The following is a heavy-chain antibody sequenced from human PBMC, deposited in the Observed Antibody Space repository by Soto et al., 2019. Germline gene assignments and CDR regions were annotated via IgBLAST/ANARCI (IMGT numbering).Heavy chain of an antibody. CDR3: AKDVRDSSRARVCSLFYYGRDV. CDR2: ISYDGSNK. D-gene: IGHD6-13*01. V-gene: IGHV3-30*18. CDR1: GFTFSSYG. Sequence: GGSLRLSCAASGFTFSSYGMHWVRQAPGKGLEWVAVISYDGSNKYYADSVKGRFTISRDNSKNTLYLQMNSLSAEDTAVYYCAKDVRDSSRARVCSLFYYGRDVWGQGSTVTASS. J-gene: IGHJ6*01.